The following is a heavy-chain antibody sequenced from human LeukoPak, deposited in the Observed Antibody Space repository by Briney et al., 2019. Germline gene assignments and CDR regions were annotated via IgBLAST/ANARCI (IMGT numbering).Heavy chain of an antibody. CDR1: GFTFSSYA. J-gene: IGHJ4*02. V-gene: IGHV3-23*01. CDR3: AKFYDILTGYFDY. D-gene: IGHD3-9*01. CDR2: ISGGSGNT. Sequence: GESLRLSCVASGFTFSSYAMSWVRQSPGKGLEWVSGISGGSGNTEYADSVKGRFTISRDNSKSTLYLQMNSLRAEDTAVYYCAKFYDILTGYFDYWGQGTLVTVSS.